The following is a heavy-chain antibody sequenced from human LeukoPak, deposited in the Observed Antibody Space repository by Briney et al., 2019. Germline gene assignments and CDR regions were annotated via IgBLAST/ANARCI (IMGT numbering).Heavy chain of an antibody. D-gene: IGHD6-6*01. Sequence: SETLSLTCSVSGYPISRGFYWAWVRQPPGKGLEWIGSINHSGSTSYNPSLKSRVTMSVDTSKNQFSLKVNSVTAADTAVYFCARVEREQLVDYYWGQGTLVTVSS. CDR2: INHSGST. CDR1: GYPISRGFY. V-gene: IGHV4-38-2*02. J-gene: IGHJ4*02. CDR3: ARVEREQLVDYY.